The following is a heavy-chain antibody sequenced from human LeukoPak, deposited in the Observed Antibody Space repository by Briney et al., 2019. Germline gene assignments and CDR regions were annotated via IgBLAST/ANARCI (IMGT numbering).Heavy chain of an antibody. J-gene: IGHJ4*02. CDR1: GLSVSSNF. CDR3: STDSGIAVAGVFDF. V-gene: IGHV3-15*01. Sequence: GGSLRLSCAATGLSVSSNFMSWVRQAPGKGLEWLGRIKSKSDGGTIDYAAPVKGRFTISRDDSKNTVYLQMNSLKTEDTAVYYCSTDSGIAVAGVFDFWGQGTLVTVSS. D-gene: IGHD6-19*01. CDR2: IKSKSDGGTI.